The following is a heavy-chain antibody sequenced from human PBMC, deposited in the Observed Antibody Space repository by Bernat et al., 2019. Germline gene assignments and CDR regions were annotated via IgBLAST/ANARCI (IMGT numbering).Heavy chain of an antibody. Sequence: QVQLVQSGAEVKKPGASVKVSCKASGYTFTSYGISWVRQAPGQGLEWMGWISAYNGNTNYAQKLQGNVTMTTDTSTSTAYMELRSLRSDDTAVYYCAKDSGDIVVVPEPNWFDPWGQGTLVTVSS. V-gene: IGHV1-18*01. CDR1: GYTFTSYG. D-gene: IGHD2-2*01. CDR3: AKDSGDIVVVPEPNWFDP. J-gene: IGHJ5*02. CDR2: ISAYNGNT.